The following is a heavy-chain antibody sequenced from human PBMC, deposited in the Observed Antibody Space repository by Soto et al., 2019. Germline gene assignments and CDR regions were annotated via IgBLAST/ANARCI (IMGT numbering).Heavy chain of an antibody. J-gene: IGHJ4*02. CDR2: IWYDGSNK. CDR1: GFTFSSYG. Sequence: GGSLRLSCAASGFTFSSYGMHWVRQAPGKGLEWVAVIWYDGSNKYYADSVKGRFTISRDNSKNTLYLQMDSLRAEDTAVYYCASHGPVQWLSPYWGQGTLVTVSS. V-gene: IGHV3-33*01. CDR3: ASHGPVQWLSPY. D-gene: IGHD6-19*01.